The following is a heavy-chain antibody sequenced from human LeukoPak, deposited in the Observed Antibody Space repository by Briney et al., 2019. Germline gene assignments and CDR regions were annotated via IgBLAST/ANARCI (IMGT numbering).Heavy chain of an antibody. V-gene: IGHV3-7*01. CDR3: ARAPTHTPPAFYRNYYYYMDV. CDR2: IKQDGSEK. J-gene: IGHJ6*03. Sequence: GGSLRLSCAASGFTLSTDSMNWVRQAPGKGLEWVANIKQDGSEKYYVDSVKGRFTISRDNAKNSLYLQMNSLRAEDTAVYYCARAPTHTPPAFYRNYYYYMDVWGKGTTVTVSS. CDR1: GFTLSTDS. D-gene: IGHD4-11*01.